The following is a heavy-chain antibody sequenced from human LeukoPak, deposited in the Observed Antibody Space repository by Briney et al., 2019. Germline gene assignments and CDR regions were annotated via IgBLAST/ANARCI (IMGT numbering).Heavy chain of an antibody. J-gene: IGHJ4*02. CDR3: ARDERLGYSYGYGLVY. CDR2: ISYDGGNK. Sequence: GGSLRLSCAASGFTFSSYAMHWVRQAPGKGLEWVAVISYDGGNKYYADSVKGRFTISRDNSKNTLYLQMNSLRAEDTAVYYCARDERLGYSYGYGLVYWGQGTLVTVSS. CDR1: GFTFSSYA. D-gene: IGHD5-18*01. V-gene: IGHV3-30*04.